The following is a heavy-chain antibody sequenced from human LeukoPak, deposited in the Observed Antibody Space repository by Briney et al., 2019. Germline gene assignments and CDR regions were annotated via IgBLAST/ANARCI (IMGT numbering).Heavy chain of an antibody. Sequence: GGSLRLSCAASGFTFSSYGMHWVRQAPGKGLEWAAVIWYDGSNKYYADSVKGRFTISRDNSKNTLYLQMNSLRAEDTAVYYCAKESGGYHDSSVFDYWGQGTLVTVSS. CDR1: GFTFSSYG. V-gene: IGHV3-33*06. CDR2: IWYDGSNK. J-gene: IGHJ4*02. CDR3: AKESGGYHDSSVFDY. D-gene: IGHD3-22*01.